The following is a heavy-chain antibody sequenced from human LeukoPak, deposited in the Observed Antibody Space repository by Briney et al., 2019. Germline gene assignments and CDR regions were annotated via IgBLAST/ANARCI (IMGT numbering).Heavy chain of an antibody. V-gene: IGHV4-39*02. J-gene: IGHJ1*01. CDR3: ARRRYYDSTGYLD. CDR2: IYYSGST. Sequence: SETLALTCTISSGSISSSSYYWGWIRQPPGKGLECIADIYYSGSTYYNPSLKSRVSISIDTYNNHFSLRLSSVTAADTALYYCARRRYYDSTGYLDWGQGTLVTVSS. D-gene: IGHD3-22*01. CDR1: SGSISSSSYY.